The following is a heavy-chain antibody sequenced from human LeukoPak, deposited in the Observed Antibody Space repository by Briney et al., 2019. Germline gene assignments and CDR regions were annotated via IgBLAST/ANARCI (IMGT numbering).Heavy chain of an antibody. J-gene: IGHJ4*02. D-gene: IGHD3-9*01. CDR2: INPNSGGT. CDR3: ARGGTGYFDWLYDY. V-gene: IGHV1-2*02. CDR1: GYTFTFYY. Sequence: ASVTVSCTASGYTFTFYYMYWVRQAPAQGLERMGWINPNSGGTNYAQKFQGRVTMTRDTSISTTYMELSRLRSDDTAVYYCARGGTGYFDWLYDYWGQGTLVTVSS.